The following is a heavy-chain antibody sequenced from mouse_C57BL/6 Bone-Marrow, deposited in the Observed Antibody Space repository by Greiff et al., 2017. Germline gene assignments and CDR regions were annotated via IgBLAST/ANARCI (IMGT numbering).Heavy chain of an antibody. CDR2: ISSGGDYI. CDR3: TRGELVFDY. V-gene: IGHV5-9-1*02. J-gene: IGHJ2*01. D-gene: IGHD4-1*01. CDR1: GFTFSSYA. Sequence: EVKLVESGEGLVKPGGSLKLSCAASGFTFSSYAMSWVRQTPEKRLEWVAYISSGGDYIYYADTVKGRFTISRDNARNTLSLQMSSLKSEDTAMYYCTRGELVFDYWGQGTTLTVSS.